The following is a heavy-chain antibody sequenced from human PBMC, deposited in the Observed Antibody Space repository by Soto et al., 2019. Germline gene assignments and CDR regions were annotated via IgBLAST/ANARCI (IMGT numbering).Heavy chain of an antibody. CDR3: AKVSTSYSSSWWGIYFDY. CDR2: ISGSGCSK. Sequence: GGSLRLSCAASGFTFSSYAMSWVRQAPGKGLEWVSAISGSGCSKYYADSVKGRFTISRDNSKNTLYLQMNSLRAEDTAVYYCAKVSTSYSSSWWGIYFDYWGQGTLVTVSS. D-gene: IGHD6-13*01. J-gene: IGHJ4*02. V-gene: IGHV3-23*01. CDR1: GFTFSSYA.